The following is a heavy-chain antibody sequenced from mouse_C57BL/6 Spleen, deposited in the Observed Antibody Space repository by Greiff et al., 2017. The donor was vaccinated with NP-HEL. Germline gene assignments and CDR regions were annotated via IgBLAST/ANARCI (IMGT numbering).Heavy chain of an antibody. CDR1: GFTFSSYG. J-gene: IGHJ1*03. CDR3: ARHGASTVVATGYFDV. D-gene: IGHD1-1*01. Sequence: EVKLMESGGDLVKPGGSLKLSCAASGFTFSSYGMSWVRQTPDKRLEWVATISSGGSYTYYPDSVKGRFTISRDNAKNTLYLQMSSLKSEDTAMYYCARHGASTVVATGYFDVWGTGTTVTVSS. CDR2: ISSGGSYT. V-gene: IGHV5-6*01.